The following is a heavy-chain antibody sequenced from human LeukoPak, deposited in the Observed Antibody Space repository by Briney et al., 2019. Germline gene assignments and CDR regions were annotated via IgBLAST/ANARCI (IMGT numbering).Heavy chain of an antibody. CDR1: GFTFDDYA. Sequence: GGSLRLSCAASGFTFDDYAMHWVRHAPGKGLEWVSGISWNSGNIGYADSVKGRFTISRDNAKNSLYLQMNSLRAEDKVLYYCAKDLKWELHTMAFDYWGQGTLVTVSS. J-gene: IGHJ4*02. V-gene: IGHV3-9*01. D-gene: IGHD1-26*01. CDR2: ISWNSGNI. CDR3: AKDLKWELHTMAFDY.